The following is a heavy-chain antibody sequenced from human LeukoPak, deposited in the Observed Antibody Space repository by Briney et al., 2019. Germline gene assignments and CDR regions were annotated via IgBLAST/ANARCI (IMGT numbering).Heavy chain of an antibody. CDR2: ISTAITTT. CDR3: ARDGGKGYEIDY. Sequence: PGGSLRLSCVVSGFPFSNNPMNWVHQAPGKGLEWVSYISTAITTTYYAESVKGRFTISRDNAKNSLYLQMNSLRVEDTAVYYCARDGGKGYEIDYWGQGTLVTVSS. J-gene: IGHJ4*02. D-gene: IGHD2-2*01. V-gene: IGHV3-48*01. CDR1: GFPFSNNP.